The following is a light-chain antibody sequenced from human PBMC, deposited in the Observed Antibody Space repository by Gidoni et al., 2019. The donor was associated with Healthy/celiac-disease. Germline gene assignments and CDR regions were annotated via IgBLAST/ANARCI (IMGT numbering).Light chain of an antibody. Sequence: DIQLTQSPSSLSASVGDRVTITCRASQSISSYLNWYQQKPGKDPKLLIYAASSLQSGVPSRFSGSGSGTDFTLTISSLQPEDFATYYCQQSYSTPVVTFGPGTKVDIK. CDR2: AAS. CDR1: QSISSY. CDR3: QQSYSTPVVT. J-gene: IGKJ3*01. V-gene: IGKV1-39*01.